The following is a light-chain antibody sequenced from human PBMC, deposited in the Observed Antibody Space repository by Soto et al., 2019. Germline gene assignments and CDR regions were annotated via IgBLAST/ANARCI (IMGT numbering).Light chain of an antibody. CDR2: GAS. J-gene: IGKJ1*01. Sequence: EIVMTQSPATLSVSPGERATLSCRASQSVSSNLAWYQQKPGQAPRLLIYGASTRATGIPARFSGSGSGTEFTLTISSLQSEXXXXXXXXXXXXWPQTFGQGTKVEIK. CDR1: QSVSSN. CDR3: XXXXXWPQT. V-gene: IGKV3-15*01.